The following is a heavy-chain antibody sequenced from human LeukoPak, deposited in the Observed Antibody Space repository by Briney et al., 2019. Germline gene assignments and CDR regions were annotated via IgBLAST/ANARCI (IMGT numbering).Heavy chain of an antibody. CDR2: IYYSGST. Sequence: PSETLSLTCTVSGGSISSGNYYWNWIRQPPGKGLEWIGSIYYSGSTYYNPSLKSRVTISVDTSKNQFSLKLSSVTAADTAVYYCARLTGGWYGGYYFDYWGQGTLVTVSS. CDR3: ARLTGGWYGGYYFDY. D-gene: IGHD6-19*01. J-gene: IGHJ4*02. CDR1: GGSISSGNYY. V-gene: IGHV4-39*01.